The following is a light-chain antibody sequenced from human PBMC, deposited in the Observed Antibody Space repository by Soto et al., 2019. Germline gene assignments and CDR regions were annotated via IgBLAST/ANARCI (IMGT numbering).Light chain of an antibody. CDR3: QQYNSYWT. CDR2: DAY. Sequence: DIQMTQSPSTLSASLGDRGTITCRAGQRISSGLAWYQQKPGKAPKLLIYDAYSLESGVPSRFSGSGSGTEFTLTISSLQPDDFATYYCQQYNSYWTFGQGTKVDI. CDR1: QRISSG. J-gene: IGKJ1*01. V-gene: IGKV1-5*01.